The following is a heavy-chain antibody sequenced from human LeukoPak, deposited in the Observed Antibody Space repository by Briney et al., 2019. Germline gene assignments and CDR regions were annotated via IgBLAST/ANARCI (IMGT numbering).Heavy chain of an antibody. V-gene: IGHV1-69*04. CDR3: ARDYLLERYDFWSGPNYGMDV. D-gene: IGHD3-3*01. Sequence: SVKVSCKASGYTFTSYGISWVRQAPGQGLEWMGRIIPILGIANYAQKFQGRVTITADKSTSTAYMELSSLRSEDTAVYYCARDYLLERYDFWSGPNYGMDVWGQGTTVTVSS. CDR2: IIPILGIA. J-gene: IGHJ6*02. CDR1: GYTFTSYG.